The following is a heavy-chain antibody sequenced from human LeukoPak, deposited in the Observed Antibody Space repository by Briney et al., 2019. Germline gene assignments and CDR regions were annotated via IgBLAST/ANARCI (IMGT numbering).Heavy chain of an antibody. CDR2: ISGSGGKT. V-gene: IGHV3-23*01. CDR3: AKNEELDSDY. D-gene: IGHD1-26*01. J-gene: IGHJ4*02. Sequence: GSLRLSCAASGFTFSSYGMSWVRQAPGKGLEWVSGISGSGGKTDYADSVKGRFTISRDNSKNTLYLQMNSLRAEDTAVYYCAKNEELDSDYWGQGTLVTVSS. CDR1: GFTFSSYG.